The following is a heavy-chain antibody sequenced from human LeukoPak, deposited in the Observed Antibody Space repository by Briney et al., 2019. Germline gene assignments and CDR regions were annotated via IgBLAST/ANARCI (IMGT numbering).Heavy chain of an antibody. CDR1: GGSISSYY. V-gene: IGHV4-59*01. Sequence: SETLSLTCTVSGGSISSYYWSWIRQPPGKGLEWIGYIYYSGSTNYNPSLKSRVTISVDTSKNQFSLKLSSVTAADTAVYYCARDTTMRIAVAGTSPPFWFDPWGQGTLVTVSS. CDR3: ARDTTMRIAVAGTSPPFWFDP. D-gene: IGHD6-19*01. CDR2: IYYSGST. J-gene: IGHJ5*02.